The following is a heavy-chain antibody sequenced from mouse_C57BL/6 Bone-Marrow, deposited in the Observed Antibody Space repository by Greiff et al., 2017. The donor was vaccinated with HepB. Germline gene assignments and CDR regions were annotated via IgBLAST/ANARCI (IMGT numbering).Heavy chain of an antibody. CDR2: ISDGGSYT. CDR1: GFTFSSYA. V-gene: IGHV5-4*01. D-gene: IGHD1-1*01. Sequence: DVHLVESGGGLVKPGGSLKLSCAASGFTFSSYAMSWVRQTPEKRLEWVATISDGGSYTYYPDNVKGRFTISRDNAKNNLYLQMSHLKSEDTAMYYCARDNGSNYFDYWGQGTTLTVSS. J-gene: IGHJ2*01. CDR3: ARDNGSNYFDY.